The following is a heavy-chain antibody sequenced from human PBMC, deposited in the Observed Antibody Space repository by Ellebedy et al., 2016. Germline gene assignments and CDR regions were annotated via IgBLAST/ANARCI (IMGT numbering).Heavy chain of an antibody. CDR3: ARDLTYYSDTSGYFNFDY. CDR1: GYTFSSYG. CDR2: ISSYNGNT. V-gene: IGHV1-18*01. J-gene: IGHJ4*02. Sequence: ASVKVSCKAAGYTFSSYGISWVRQAPGQGLEWMGWISSYNGNTNYAQKLQGRVTMTTDTSTNTAYMELRSLRSDDTAVYYCARDLTYYSDTSGYFNFDYWGQGTLVTVSS. D-gene: IGHD3-22*01.